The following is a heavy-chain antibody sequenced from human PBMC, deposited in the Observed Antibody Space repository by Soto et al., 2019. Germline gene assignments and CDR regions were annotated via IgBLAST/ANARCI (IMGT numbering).Heavy chain of an antibody. D-gene: IGHD3-10*01. Sequence: QVQLLESGGGVVQPGRSLRLSCVVSGFTFSTYAMYWVRQAPGKGLEWVALISFDGSSEYYADSVKGRFTISRDNSKDTLYLQMNSLRAEDTAVFYCARSVRGVVNTGIDYWGQGTLVSVSS. J-gene: IGHJ4*02. CDR2: ISFDGSSE. CDR1: GFTFSTYA. V-gene: IGHV3-30*04. CDR3: ARSVRGVVNTGIDY.